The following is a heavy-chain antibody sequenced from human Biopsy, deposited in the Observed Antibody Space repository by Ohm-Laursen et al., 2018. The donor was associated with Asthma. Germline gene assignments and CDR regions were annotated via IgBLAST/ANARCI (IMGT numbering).Heavy chain of an antibody. CDR2: VIPLLDTG. V-gene: IGHV1-69*01. Sequence: SSVKVSCKTSGDTFRTSAFSWVRQAPGQGLEWMGGVIPLLDTGDYAQKFQGRATITADESTSTAYMEVTSLRSEDTAIYYCARCQVGYSSGWSLLLKKIYYSGMDVWGQGTAVTVSS. J-gene: IGHJ6*02. CDR3: ARCQVGYSSGWSLLLKKIYYSGMDV. CDR1: GDTFRTSA. D-gene: IGHD6-19*01.